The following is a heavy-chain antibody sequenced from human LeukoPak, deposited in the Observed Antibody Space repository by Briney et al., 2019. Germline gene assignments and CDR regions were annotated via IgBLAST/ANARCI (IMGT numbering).Heavy chain of an antibody. CDR2: IYYSGST. CDR3: ASSSYAAGVDDAFDI. D-gene: IGHD6-13*01. V-gene: IGHV4-59*01. Sequence: GSLRLSCAASGFTFSSYAMSWVRQAPGKGLEWIGYIYYSGSTNYNPSLKSRVTISVDTSKNQFSLKLSSVTAADTAVYYCASSSYAAGVDDAFDIWGQGTMVTVSS. CDR1: GFTFSSYA. J-gene: IGHJ3*02.